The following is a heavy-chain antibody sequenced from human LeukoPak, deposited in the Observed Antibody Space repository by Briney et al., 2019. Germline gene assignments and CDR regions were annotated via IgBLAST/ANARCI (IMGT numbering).Heavy chain of an antibody. Sequence: GGSLRLSCAASGFTFSSYAMSWVRQAPGKGLEWVSAISGSGGSTYYAHSVKGRFTISRDNSKNTLYLQMNSLRAEDTAVYYCAKNSASRITMIVVVIGAFDIWGQGTMVTVSS. CDR2: ISGSGGST. J-gene: IGHJ3*02. CDR1: GFTFSSYA. CDR3: AKNSASRITMIVVVIGAFDI. V-gene: IGHV3-23*01. D-gene: IGHD3-22*01.